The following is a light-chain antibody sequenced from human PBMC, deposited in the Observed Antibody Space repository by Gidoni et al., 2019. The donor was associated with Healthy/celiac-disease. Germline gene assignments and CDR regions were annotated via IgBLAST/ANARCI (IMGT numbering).Light chain of an antibody. V-gene: IGKV3-15*01. CDR1: QSVGSN. J-gene: IGKJ5*01. CDR3: QQYNNWPRT. Sequence: EIVMTQSPATLSVSPGERATLSCRASQSVGSNLAWYQQKPGQAPRLLIYGASARAPGIPARFSGSGSGTEFTLTISSLQSEDFAVYSCQQYNNWPRTFGQGTRLEIK. CDR2: GAS.